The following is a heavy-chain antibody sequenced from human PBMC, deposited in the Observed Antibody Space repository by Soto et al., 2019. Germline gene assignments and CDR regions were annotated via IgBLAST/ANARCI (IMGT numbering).Heavy chain of an antibody. CDR1: GGTFSSYA. CDR3: ARNEYSAPLYYSGMDV. CDR2: IIPIFGTA. V-gene: IGHV1-69*01. Sequence: QVQLVQSGAEVKKPGSSVKVSCKASGGTFSSYAITWVRQAPGQGLEWMGRIIPIFGTANYNQKFQGRVTITADESTSTAYMELSSLRSEDTAVYYWARNEYSAPLYYSGMDVWGQGTTVTVPS. D-gene: IGHD6-6*01. J-gene: IGHJ6*02.